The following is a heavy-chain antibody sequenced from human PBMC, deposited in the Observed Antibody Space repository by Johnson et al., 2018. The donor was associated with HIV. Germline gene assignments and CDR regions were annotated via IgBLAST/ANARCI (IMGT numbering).Heavy chain of an antibody. CDR2: SNWNGGST. V-gene: IGHV3-20*04. D-gene: IGHD3-10*01. Sequence: VQLVESGGGVVRPGGSLRLSCAASGFTFDDYGMSWVRQAPGKGLEWVSGSNWNGGSTGYADSGKGRFTISRENAKNSLYVQLNSLRAEDTAVYYCAKALLLTRAASRDAFDIWGQGTMVTVSS. J-gene: IGHJ3*02. CDR1: GFTFDDYG. CDR3: AKALLLTRAASRDAFDI.